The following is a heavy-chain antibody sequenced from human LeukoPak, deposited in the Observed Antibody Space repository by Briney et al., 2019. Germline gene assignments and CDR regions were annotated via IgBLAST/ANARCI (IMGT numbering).Heavy chain of an antibody. D-gene: IGHD4-17*01. J-gene: IGHJ4*02. CDR2: IYRSGST. Sequence: PSETLSLTCAVSAGSISSLNWWTWVRQPPGKGLEWIGEIYRSGSTNYNPSLKSRVTISVDKSKNQFSLKLTSVTAADTAVYYCARGTITTVTDSWGPGTLVTVSS. CDR3: ARGTITTVTDS. CDR1: AGSISSLNW. V-gene: IGHV4-4*02.